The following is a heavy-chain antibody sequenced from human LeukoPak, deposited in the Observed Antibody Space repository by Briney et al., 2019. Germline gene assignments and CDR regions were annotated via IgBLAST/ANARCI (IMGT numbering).Heavy chain of an antibody. CDR3: ARDRGSDYYDSSGYSYYFDY. V-gene: IGHV3-48*03. D-gene: IGHD3-22*01. CDR2: ISSSGSTI. CDR1: GFTFSSYE. Sequence: GGSLRLSSAAAGFTFSSYEMNWVRQAPGKGLEWVSYISSSGSTIYYADSVKGRFTISRDNAKNSLYLQMNSLRAEDTAVYYCARDRGSDYYDSSGYSYYFDYWGQGTLVTVSS. J-gene: IGHJ4*02.